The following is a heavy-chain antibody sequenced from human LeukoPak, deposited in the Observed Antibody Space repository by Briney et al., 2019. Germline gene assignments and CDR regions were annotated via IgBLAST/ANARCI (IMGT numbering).Heavy chain of an antibody. Sequence: GGSLRLSCAASGFTFSAFSMNWVRQAPGKGLEWVSAISSSSSDIYYTDSVKGRFTISRDNAKNSLYLQMNSLRAEDTAVYYCARDSVLYYDSSGLDYWGQGTLVTVSS. CDR2: ISSSSSDI. CDR1: GFTFSAFS. V-gene: IGHV3-21*01. D-gene: IGHD3-22*01. CDR3: ARDSVLYYDSSGLDY. J-gene: IGHJ4*02.